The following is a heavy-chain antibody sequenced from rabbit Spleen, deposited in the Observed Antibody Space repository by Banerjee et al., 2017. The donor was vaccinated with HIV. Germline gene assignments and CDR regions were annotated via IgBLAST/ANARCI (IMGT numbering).Heavy chain of an antibody. CDR3: ARDAGRGDYIDGVFNL. J-gene: IGHJ4*01. CDR1: GFSFSNSYY. V-gene: IGHV1S40*01. Sequence: QSLEESGGDRVKPGASLTLTCTASGFSFSNSYYMCWVRQAPGKGLECIACIYGGSGSSIWYASWAKGRFTISKTSSTTVTLQMTSLTVADTATYFCARDAGRGDYIDGVFNLWGPGTLVTVS. D-gene: IGHD8-1*01. CDR2: IYGGSGSSI.